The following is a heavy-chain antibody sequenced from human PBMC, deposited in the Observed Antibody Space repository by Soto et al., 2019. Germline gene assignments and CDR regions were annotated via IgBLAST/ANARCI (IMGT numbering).Heavy chain of an antibody. CDR1: GYTFTSYG. V-gene: IGHV1-18*01. Sequence: GASVKVSCKSSGYTFTSYGISCVRQAPGQGLAWMGRISAYNGNTNYAQNLQGRVTLTTDTSASTACMELRILGTDNTVVYYCARVLITGTNDGTFDIWSQGTIDT. CDR3: ARVLITGTNDGTFDI. J-gene: IGHJ3*02. D-gene: IGHD1-20*01. CDR2: ISAYNGNT.